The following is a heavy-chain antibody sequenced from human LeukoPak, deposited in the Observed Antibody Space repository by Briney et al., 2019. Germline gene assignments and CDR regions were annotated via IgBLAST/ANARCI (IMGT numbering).Heavy chain of an antibody. CDR2: ISGSGGVT. V-gene: IGHV3-23*01. CDR3: AKVQEMDTILSHFDF. D-gene: IGHD5-24*01. Sequence: PGGSLSLTCEASGFIFSNYARSWVRQAPGKGLDWVSAISGSGGVTYYADSVKGRFTISRDNSRNTLYLQGNSLRAADTAVYYCAKVQEMDTILSHFDFWGQGTLVTVSS. J-gene: IGHJ4*02. CDR1: GFIFSNYA.